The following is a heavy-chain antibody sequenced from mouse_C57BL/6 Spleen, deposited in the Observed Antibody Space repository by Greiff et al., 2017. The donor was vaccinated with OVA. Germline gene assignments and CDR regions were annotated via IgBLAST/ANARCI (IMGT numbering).Heavy chain of an antibody. V-gene: IGHV1-42*01. D-gene: IGHD1-1*01. CDR2: INPSTGGT. CDR1: GYSFTGYY. Sequence: VQLQQSGPELVKPGASVKISCKASGYSFTGYYMNWVKQSPEKSLEWIGEINPSTGGTTYNQKFKAKATLTVDKSSSTAYMQLKSLTSEDSAVYYCARSGYYYGSSYEGCAYWGQGTLVTVSA. J-gene: IGHJ3*01. CDR3: ARSGYYYGSSYEGCAY.